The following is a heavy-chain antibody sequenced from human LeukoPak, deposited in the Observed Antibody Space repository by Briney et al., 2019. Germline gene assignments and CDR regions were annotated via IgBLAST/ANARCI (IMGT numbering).Heavy chain of an antibody. D-gene: IGHD6-13*01. J-gene: IGHJ4*02. CDR1: GFTFSSYG. V-gene: IGHV3-33*01. Sequence: GGSLRLSCAASGFTFSSYGMHWVRQAPGKGLEWVAVIWYDGSNKYYADSVKGRFTISRDNSKNTLYLQMNSLRAEDTAVYYCARGRPSSWYVSDWGQGTLVTVSS. CDR3: ARGRPSSWYVSD. CDR2: IWYDGSNK.